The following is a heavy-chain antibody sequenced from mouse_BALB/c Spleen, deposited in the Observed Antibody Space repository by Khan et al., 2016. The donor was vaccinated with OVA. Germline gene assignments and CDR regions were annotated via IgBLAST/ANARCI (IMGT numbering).Heavy chain of an antibody. J-gene: IGHJ4*01. CDR3: ARDGSRYNYAMDD. V-gene: IGHV3-2*02. Sequence: VQLKESGPGLVKPSQSLSLTCTVTGYSITSDYAWNWIRQFPGNKLEWMGYISYSGNTNYNPALKSRISITRDTSKNQFFLQLNSVTTEDTATYYCARDGSRYNYAMDDWGQGTSVTVSS. D-gene: IGHD2-3*01. CDR1: GYSITSDYA. CDR2: ISYSGNT.